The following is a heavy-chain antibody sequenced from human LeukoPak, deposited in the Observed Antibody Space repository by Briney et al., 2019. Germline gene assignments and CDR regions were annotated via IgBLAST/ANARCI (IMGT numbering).Heavy chain of an antibody. D-gene: IGHD3-10*01. Sequence: GESLKISCKGSGYSFTSYWIGWVRQMPGKGLEWMGIIYPGDSDTRYSTSFQGQVTISADKSISTAYLQWSSLKASDTAMYYCARVYGHSYYGMDVWGQGTTVTVSS. J-gene: IGHJ6*02. CDR2: IYPGDSDT. CDR3: ARVYGHSYYGMDV. CDR1: GYSFTSYW. V-gene: IGHV5-51*01.